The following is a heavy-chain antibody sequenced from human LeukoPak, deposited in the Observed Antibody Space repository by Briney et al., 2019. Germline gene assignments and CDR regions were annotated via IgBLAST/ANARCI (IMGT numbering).Heavy chain of an antibody. Sequence: PGGSLRLSCAASGFTFSSYGMHWVRQAPGKGLEWVAVISYDGSNKYYADSVKGRFTISRDNSKNTLYLQMNSLRAEDTAVYYRANSRLEYYGDVGHFDYWGQGTLVTVSS. D-gene: IGHD4-17*01. CDR1: GFTFSSYG. CDR2: ISYDGSNK. J-gene: IGHJ4*02. V-gene: IGHV3-30*18. CDR3: ANSRLEYYGDVGHFDY.